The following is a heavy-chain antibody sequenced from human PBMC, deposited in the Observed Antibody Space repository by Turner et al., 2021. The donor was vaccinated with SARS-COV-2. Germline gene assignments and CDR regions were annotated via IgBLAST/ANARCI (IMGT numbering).Heavy chain of an antibody. CDR3: AREGEFSSSGFDY. J-gene: IGHJ4*02. D-gene: IGHD3-22*01. CDR2: VWYDGSNK. V-gene: IGHV3-33*01. Sequence: QVQLVESGGGVVQPGRSLRLSCSASGFPFSSYGMHWVRQAPGKGLERVAVVWYDGSNKYYADSVKGRFTISRDNSKNTLYLQMNSLRAEDTAVYYCAREGEFSSSGFDYWGQGTLVTVSS. CDR1: GFPFSSYG.